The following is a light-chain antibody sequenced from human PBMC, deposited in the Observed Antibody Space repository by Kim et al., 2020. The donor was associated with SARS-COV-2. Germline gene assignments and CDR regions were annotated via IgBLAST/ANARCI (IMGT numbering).Light chain of an antibody. CDR1: SSNVGSNT. Sequence: GQRVTISGSGSSSNVGSNTVNWYQQLPGTAPKLLIYSNNQRPSGVPDRFSGSKSGTSASLAISGLQSEDEADYYCAAWDDSLNALFGTGTKVTVL. CDR2: SNN. V-gene: IGLV1-44*01. J-gene: IGLJ1*01. CDR3: AAWDDSLNAL.